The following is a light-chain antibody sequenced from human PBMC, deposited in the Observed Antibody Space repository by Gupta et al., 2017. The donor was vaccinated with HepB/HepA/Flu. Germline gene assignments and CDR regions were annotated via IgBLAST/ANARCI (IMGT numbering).Light chain of an antibody. CDR3: QQYGSSSFT. CDR1: QSVSSSY. J-gene: IGKJ3*01. CDR2: GAS. Sequence: DIVLTQSPGTLSLSPGERATLSCRASQSVSSSYLAWYQQKPGQAPRLLIYGASSRASGIPDRFGGSGSGTDFTLTISRLEPEDFAVYYCQQYGSSSFTFGPGTKVDVK. V-gene: IGKV3-20*01.